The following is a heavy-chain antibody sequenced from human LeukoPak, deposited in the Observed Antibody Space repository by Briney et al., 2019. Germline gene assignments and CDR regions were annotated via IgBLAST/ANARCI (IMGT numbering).Heavy chain of an antibody. V-gene: IGHV1-69*13. D-gene: IGHD1-26*01. Sequence: GASVTVSCKASRGTFSSYAISWVRQAPGQGLEWMGGIIPIFGTANYAQKFQGRVTITADESTSTAYMELSSLRSEDTAVYYCARRGIVGAIGFQHWGQGTLVTVSS. J-gene: IGHJ1*01. CDR2: IIPIFGTA. CDR1: RGTFSSYA. CDR3: ARRGIVGAIGFQH.